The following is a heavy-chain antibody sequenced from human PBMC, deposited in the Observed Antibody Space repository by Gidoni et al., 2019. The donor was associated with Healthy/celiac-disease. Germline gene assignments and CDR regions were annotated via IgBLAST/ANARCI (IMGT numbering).Heavy chain of an antibody. CDR1: GGSISSGGSY. V-gene: IGHV4-31*03. CDR2: IYYSGST. D-gene: IGHD5-18*01. Sequence: QVQLQESGPGLVKPSQTLSLTCTVSGGSISSGGSYWSWIRQHPGKGLEWIGYIYYSGSTYYNPSLKSRVTISVDTSKNQFSLKLSSVTAADTAVYYCAREEYSYGPSYYYYYMDVWGKGTTVTVSS. CDR3: AREEYSYGPSYYYYYMDV. J-gene: IGHJ6*03.